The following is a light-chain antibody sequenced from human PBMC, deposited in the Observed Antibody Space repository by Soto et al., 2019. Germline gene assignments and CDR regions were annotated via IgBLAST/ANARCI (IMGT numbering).Light chain of an antibody. CDR2: KAS. J-gene: IGKJ1*01. V-gene: IGKV1-5*03. CDR1: QSISSW. Sequence: DIQMTQSPSTLSASVGDIVTITCRASQSISSWLAWYQQKPGKAPKLLIYKASSLESGVPSRFSGSGSGTEFTLTISSLQPDDFATYYCQHYNSYSPWTFGQGTKVEIK. CDR3: QHYNSYSPWT.